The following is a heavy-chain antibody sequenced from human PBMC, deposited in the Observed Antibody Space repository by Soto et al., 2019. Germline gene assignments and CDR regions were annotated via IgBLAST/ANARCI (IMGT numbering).Heavy chain of an antibody. D-gene: IGHD2-21*01. CDR3: ARVASGAFDI. CDR1: GDSISSGGYY. V-gene: IGHV4-31*03. Sequence: QVQLQESGPGLVKPSQTLSLTCTVSGDSISSGGYYWSWIRQHPGKGLEWIGYIYYSGSIYYNPSLKSRVTISVDTSKNQWALKLSSVTAADTAVYYCARVASGAFDIWGQGTMFTVSS. J-gene: IGHJ3*02. CDR2: IYYSGSI.